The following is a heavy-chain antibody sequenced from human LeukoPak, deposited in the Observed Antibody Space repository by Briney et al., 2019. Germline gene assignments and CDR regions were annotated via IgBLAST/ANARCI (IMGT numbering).Heavy chain of an antibody. D-gene: IGHD4-17*01. J-gene: IGHJ6*02. CDR2: ISNSGSII. Sequence: GGSLRLSCAASGFTFSDYYMSWIRQAPGKGLGWVSYISNSGSIIYYADSVKGRFTISRDNAKNSLYLQMNSLRAEDTAVYYCALFPVTTVYYFGMDVWGQGTTVTVSS. CDR3: ALFPVTTVYYFGMDV. V-gene: IGHV3-11*01. CDR1: GFTFSDYY.